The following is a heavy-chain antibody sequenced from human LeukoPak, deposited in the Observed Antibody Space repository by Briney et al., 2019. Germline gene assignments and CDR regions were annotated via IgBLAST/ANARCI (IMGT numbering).Heavy chain of an antibody. J-gene: IGHJ6*03. Sequence: GGSLRLSCAASGFTFSSYAMSWVRQAPGKGLEGVSVISAGGDSTYYADSVKGRFTISRDNYKNTLYLQMNSLRADDTAVYYLAKDWGIGWGSYEGGYYYYYMDVWGKGTTVTVSS. V-gene: IGHV3-23*01. CDR3: AKDWGIGWGSYEGGYYYYYMDV. D-gene: IGHD3-16*01. CDR2: ISAGGDST. CDR1: GFTFSSYA.